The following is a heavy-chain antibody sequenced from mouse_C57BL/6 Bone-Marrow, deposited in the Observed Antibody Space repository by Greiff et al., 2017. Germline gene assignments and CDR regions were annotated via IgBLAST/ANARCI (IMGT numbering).Heavy chain of an antibody. CDR2: IDPSDSYT. J-gene: IGHJ4*01. V-gene: IGHV1-69*01. D-gene: IGHD2-5*01. CDR1: GYTFTSYW. Sequence: QVQLQQPGAELVMPGASVKLSCKASGYTFTSYWMHWVKQRPGQGLEWIGEIDPSDSYTNYNQKFKGKSTLTVDKSSSTAYMQLSSLTSEDSAVYYCARRGYSNPDCYAMDYWGQGTSVTVSS. CDR3: ARRGYSNPDCYAMDY.